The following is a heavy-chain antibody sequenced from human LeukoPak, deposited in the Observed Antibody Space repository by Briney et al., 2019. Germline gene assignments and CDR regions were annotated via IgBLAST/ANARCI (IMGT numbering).Heavy chain of an antibody. CDR3: ARHLVYDLGGDAFDI. D-gene: IGHD1-14*01. CDR1: GFTFSSYS. V-gene: IGHV3-21*01. J-gene: IGHJ3*02. Sequence: GGSLRLSCATSGFTFSSYSMNWVRQAPGKGLEWVSSISSSSSYIYYADSVKGRFTISRDNAKNSLYLQMNSLRAEDTAVYYCARHLVYDLGGDAFDIWAKGQWSPSLQ. CDR2: ISSSSSYI.